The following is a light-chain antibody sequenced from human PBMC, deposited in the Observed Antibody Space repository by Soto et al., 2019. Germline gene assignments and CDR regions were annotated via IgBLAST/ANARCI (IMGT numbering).Light chain of an antibody. CDR3: QQYGNWPPWK. V-gene: IGKV3-20*01. CDR2: GAS. J-gene: IGKJ1*01. Sequence: EIVLTQSPGTLSLSPGERATLSCRASQSVSSNYLAWYQHKPGQAPRLLIYGASNKATGIPDRFSGSGSGTDFTLTISRLEPEDFAVYYCQQYGNWPPWKFGPGTKVDI. CDR1: QSVSSNY.